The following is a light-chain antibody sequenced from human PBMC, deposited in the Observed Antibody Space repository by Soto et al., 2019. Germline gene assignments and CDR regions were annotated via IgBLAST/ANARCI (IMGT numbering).Light chain of an antibody. CDR2: KAY. V-gene: IGKV1-5*03. CDR1: QSISSW. J-gene: IGKJ1*01. Sequence: DIQMTQSPSTLSASVGDRVTITCRASQSISSWLAWFQQKPGTAPKLLIYKAYTLQSGVPSRFSGSGSGTEFTLTISSLQPDDSATYYCQQYNDNWTFGQGTKLEI. CDR3: QQYNDNWT.